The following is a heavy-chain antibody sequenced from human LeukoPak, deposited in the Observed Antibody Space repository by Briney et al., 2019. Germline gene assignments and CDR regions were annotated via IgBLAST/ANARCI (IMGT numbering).Heavy chain of an antibody. CDR3: ARGMVQQLVGSWFDP. Sequence: SETLSLTCAVYGGSFSGYYWSWIRQPPGKGLEWIGEINHSGSTNYNPSLKSRVTISVDTSKNQFSLKLSSVTAADTAVYYCARGMVQQLVGSWFDPWGQGTLVTVSS. CDR1: GGSFSGYY. D-gene: IGHD6-13*01. CDR2: INHSGST. V-gene: IGHV4-34*01. J-gene: IGHJ5*02.